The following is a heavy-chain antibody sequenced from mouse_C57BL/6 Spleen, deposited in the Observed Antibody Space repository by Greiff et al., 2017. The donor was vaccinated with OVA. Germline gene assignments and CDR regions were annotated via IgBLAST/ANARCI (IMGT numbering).Heavy chain of an antibody. CDR3: ARRGQLAWFAY. J-gene: IGHJ3*01. CDR1: GYTFTSYW. Sequence: VQLQQPGAELVKPGASVKLSCKASGYTFTSYWITWVKQRPGQGLEWIGDIYPGSGSTNYNEKFKGKATLTVDTASSTAYMQLSSLTSEDSAVYYWARRGQLAWFAYWGQGTLVTVSA. D-gene: IGHD4-1*02. V-gene: IGHV1-55*01. CDR2: IYPGSGST.